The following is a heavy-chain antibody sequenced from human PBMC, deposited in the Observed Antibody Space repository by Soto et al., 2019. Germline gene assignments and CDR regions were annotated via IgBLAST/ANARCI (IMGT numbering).Heavy chain of an antibody. J-gene: IGHJ4*02. CDR3: ARDHPYRGGPD. D-gene: IGHD6-25*01. CDR1: GFTFSSYE. Sequence: GGSLRLSCAASGFTFSSYEMNWVRQAPGRGLEWVSYISSSGSTIYYADSVKGRFTISRDNAKNSLYLQMNSLRAEDTAVYYCARDHPYRGGPDWGQGTLVTAPQ. V-gene: IGHV3-48*03. CDR2: ISSSGSTI.